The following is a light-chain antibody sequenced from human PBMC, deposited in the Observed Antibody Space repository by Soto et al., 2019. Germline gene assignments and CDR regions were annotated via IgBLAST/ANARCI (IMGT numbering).Light chain of an antibody. Sequence: EIVMTQSPATLSVSPAERATLSCRASQRVSSTYLAWYQQKPGQAPRLLIYGASSRATGIPDRFSGSGSGTDFTLTISRVAPEDFAVYYCQQYVGLPITFGQGTRLEI. CDR2: GAS. V-gene: IGKV3-20*01. CDR3: QQYVGLPIT. J-gene: IGKJ5*01. CDR1: QRVSSTY.